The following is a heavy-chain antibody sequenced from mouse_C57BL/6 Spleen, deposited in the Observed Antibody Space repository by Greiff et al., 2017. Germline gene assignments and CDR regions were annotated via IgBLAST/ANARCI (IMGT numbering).Heavy chain of an antibody. CDR1: GYTFTDYE. CDR2: IDPETGGT. Sequence: VQLQQSGAELVRPGASVTLSCKASGYTFTDYEMHWVKQTPVHGLEWIGAIDPETGGTAYNQKFKGKAILTADKSSSTAYMELRSLTSEDSAVYYCTRGAYGNYGAYWGQGTLVTVSA. V-gene: IGHV1-15*01. CDR3: TRGAYGNYGAY. J-gene: IGHJ3*01. D-gene: IGHD2-1*01.